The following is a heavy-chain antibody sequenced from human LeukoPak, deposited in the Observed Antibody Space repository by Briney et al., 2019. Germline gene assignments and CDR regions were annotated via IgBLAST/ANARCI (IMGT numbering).Heavy chain of an antibody. CDR1: GGSISSYY. CDR3: ARGRRRGYSYDSGVWYFDY. J-gene: IGHJ4*02. Sequence: SETLSLTCTVSGGSISSYYWSWIRQPAGKGLEWIGRIYTSGSTNYNPSLKSRVTMSVDTSKNQFSLKLSSVTAADTAVYYCARGRRRGYSYDSGVWYFDYWGQGTLVTVSS. D-gene: IGHD5-18*01. CDR2: IYTSGST. V-gene: IGHV4-4*07.